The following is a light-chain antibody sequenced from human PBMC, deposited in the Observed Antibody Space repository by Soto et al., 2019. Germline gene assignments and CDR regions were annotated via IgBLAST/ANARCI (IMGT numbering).Light chain of an antibody. CDR2: DAF. CDR1: QSLSSN. CDR3: QQYGSSPLIT. Sequence: EIVMTQSPATLSVSPGERATLSCSASQSLSSNLAWYQQKFGQAPRLLIYDAFSRATGIPDRFSASGSGTDFTLTISNVEPEDFAVYYCQQYGSSPLITFGQGTRLEIK. V-gene: IGKV3-20*01. J-gene: IGKJ5*01.